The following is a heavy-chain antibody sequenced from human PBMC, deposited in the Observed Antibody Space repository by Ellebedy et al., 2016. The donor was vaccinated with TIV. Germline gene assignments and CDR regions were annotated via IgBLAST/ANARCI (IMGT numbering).Heavy chain of an antibody. CDR2: DSSDGSEQ. V-gene: IGHV3-30-3*01. Sequence: GESLKISXTASGFNFRTYDIHWVRQAPGKGLEWVAFDSSDGSEQHYADSVKGRFTTSGDKSKSTLFLEMHNLRPEDTAIYYCARDKYSSAFFYGLDVWGQGTTVTVSS. CDR1: GFNFRTYD. CDR3: ARDKYSSAFFYGLDV. J-gene: IGHJ6*02. D-gene: IGHD6-25*01.